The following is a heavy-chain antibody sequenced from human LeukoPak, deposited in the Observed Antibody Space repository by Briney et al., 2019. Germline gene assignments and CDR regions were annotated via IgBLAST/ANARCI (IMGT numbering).Heavy chain of an antibody. D-gene: IGHD3-3*01. CDR2: ISSGISYI. J-gene: IGHJ6*03. V-gene: IGHV3-21*01. Sequence: GGSLRLSCAASRFIISNYTMNWVRQAPGKGLEGVASISSGISYIYYADSMKGRFTISRDNAKNSLYLQMNSLRAEDTAVYYCARWSGYYYYMDVWGKGTTVTVSS. CDR1: RFIISNYT. CDR3: ARWSGYYYYMDV.